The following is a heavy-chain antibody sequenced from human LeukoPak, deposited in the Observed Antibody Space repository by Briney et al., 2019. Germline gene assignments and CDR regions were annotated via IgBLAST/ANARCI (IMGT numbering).Heavy chain of an antibody. D-gene: IGHD3-22*01. J-gene: IGHJ5*02. CDR1: GYSFTDYY. Sequence: ASVKVSCKAFGYSFTDYYMHWVRQAPGQGLEWMGWINPKNRGTNCAQKFQGRVTMTRDTSISTAYVELSRLRSDDTAVYYCARGVLAGYDSTGHPFYNLFDPWGQGTPVTVSS. CDR3: ARGVLAGYDSTGHPFYNLFDP. V-gene: IGHV1-2*02. CDR2: INPKNRGT.